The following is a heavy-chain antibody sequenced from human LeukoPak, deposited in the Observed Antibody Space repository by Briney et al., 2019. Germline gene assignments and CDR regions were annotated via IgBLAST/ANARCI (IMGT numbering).Heavy chain of an antibody. CDR3: AKSSRPVTAMAFFDY. CDR1: GFTFSSYW. V-gene: IGHV3-7*01. CDR2: IKQDGSEK. D-gene: IGHD5-18*01. J-gene: IGHJ4*02. Sequence: PGGSLRLSCAASGFTFSSYWMSWVRQAPGKGLEWVANIKQDGSEKYYVDSVKGRFTISRDNAKNSLYLQMNSLRAEDTAVYYCAKSSRPVTAMAFFDYWGQGTLVTVSS.